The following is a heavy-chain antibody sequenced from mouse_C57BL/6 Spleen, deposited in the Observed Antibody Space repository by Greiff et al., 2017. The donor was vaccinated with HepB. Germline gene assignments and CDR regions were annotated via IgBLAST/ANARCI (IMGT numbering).Heavy chain of an antibody. D-gene: IGHD2-4*01. Sequence: QVQLQQPGAELVKPGASVKLSCKASGYTFTSYWMHWVKQRPGQGLEWIGMIHPNSGSTNYNEKLKSKATLTVDKSSSTAYMQLSSLTSEDSAVYYCAREGYDSTWFAYWGQGTLVTVSA. V-gene: IGHV1-64*01. CDR2: IHPNSGST. CDR3: AREGYDSTWFAY. J-gene: IGHJ3*01. CDR1: GYTFTSYW.